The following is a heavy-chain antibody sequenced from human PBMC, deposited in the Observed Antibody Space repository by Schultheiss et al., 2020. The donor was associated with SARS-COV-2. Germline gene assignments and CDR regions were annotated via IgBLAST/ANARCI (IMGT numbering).Heavy chain of an antibody. CDR3: AREVGSSGRAGYFGS. CDR2: ISSRSSTI. CDR1: GFTFSNYN. D-gene: IGHD6-19*01. J-gene: IGHJ4*02. Sequence: GESLKISCTASGFTFSNYNMNWVRQAPGKGLQWVSYISSRSSTIYYADSVKGRFTISRDNSMNTLSLQMNSLTSEDTAVYYCAREVGSSGRAGYFGSWGQGTLVTVSS. V-gene: IGHV3-48*01.